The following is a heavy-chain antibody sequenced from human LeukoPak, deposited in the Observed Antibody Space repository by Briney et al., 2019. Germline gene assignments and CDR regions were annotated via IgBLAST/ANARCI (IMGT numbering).Heavy chain of an antibody. CDR1: GFTFSSYS. CDR3: ARGGYSGSYYPVG. V-gene: IGHV3-48*04. CDR2: ISSSSSTI. J-gene: IGHJ4*02. Sequence: GGSLRLSCAASGFTFSSYSMTWVRQAPGKGLEWVSYISSSSSTIYYADSVKGRFTISRDNAKNSLYLQMNSLRAEDTAVYYCARGGYSGSYYPVGWGQGTLVTVSS. D-gene: IGHD1-26*01.